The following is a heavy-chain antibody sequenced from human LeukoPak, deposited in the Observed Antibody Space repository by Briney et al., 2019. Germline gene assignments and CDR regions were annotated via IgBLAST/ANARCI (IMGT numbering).Heavy chain of an antibody. D-gene: IGHD6-13*01. V-gene: IGHV3-74*01. J-gene: IGHJ4*02. CDR2: IKTDGSST. Sequence: GGSLRLSCAASGFTFRSYWMHWVRQAPGKGLVWVSRIKTDGSSTTYADFVKGRFTISRDNAKNTLYLQMNSLRAEDTAVYYCARVIAAAWVDADYWGQGTLVTVSS. CDR3: ARVIAAAWVDADY. CDR1: GFTFRSYW.